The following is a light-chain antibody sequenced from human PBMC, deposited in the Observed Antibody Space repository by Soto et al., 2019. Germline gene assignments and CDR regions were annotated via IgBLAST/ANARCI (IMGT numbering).Light chain of an antibody. V-gene: IGKV1-9*01. J-gene: IGKJ4*01. CDR3: QQVDSYPLT. CDR2: AAS. Sequence: DIPLTQSPSFLSAAVGERVTITCRASQGISSYLAWYQQRPGMAPKLLINAASTLQSGVPSRYSGSGSGTEFTLTINSLQPEDFATYYCQQVDSYPLTFGGGTKVEIK. CDR1: QGISSY.